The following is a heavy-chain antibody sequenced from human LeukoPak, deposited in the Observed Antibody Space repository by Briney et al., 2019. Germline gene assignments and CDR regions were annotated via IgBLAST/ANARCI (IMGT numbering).Heavy chain of an antibody. CDR2: INPNSGGT. Sequence: ASVKVSCKASGYTFTGYYMLWVRQAPGQGLEWMGWINPNSGGTSYAQKFQGRVTMTRDTSISTAYMELSRLRSDDTAVYYCARTDIVATSWFDPWGQGTLVTVSS. J-gene: IGHJ5*02. CDR1: GYTFTGYY. CDR3: ARTDIVATSWFDP. V-gene: IGHV1-2*02. D-gene: IGHD5-12*01.